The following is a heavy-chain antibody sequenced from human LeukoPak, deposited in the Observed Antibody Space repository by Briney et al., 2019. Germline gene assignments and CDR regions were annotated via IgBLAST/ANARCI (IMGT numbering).Heavy chain of an antibody. V-gene: IGHV1-69*05. CDR3: ARHRGLIVIVPSAEECYDILNI. CDR1: GGTFSSYA. J-gene: IGHJ4*02. D-gene: IGHD2-2*01. Sequence: SVKVSCKASGGTFSSYAISWVRQAPGQGLEWMGRMIPIFGTANYAQKFQGRVTITTNESTSTAYMELSSLRSEDTAVYYCARHRGLIVIVPSAEECYDILNIWGQGNLLTVSS. CDR2: MIPIFGTA.